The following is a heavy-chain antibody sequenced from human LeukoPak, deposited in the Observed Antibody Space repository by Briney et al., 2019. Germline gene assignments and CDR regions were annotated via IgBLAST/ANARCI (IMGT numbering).Heavy chain of an antibody. Sequence: SETLSLTCTVSGGSISSYYWSWIRQPPGKGLEWIGYIYYSGSTNYNPSLKSRVTISVDTSKNQFSLKLSSVTAADTAVYYCAGVDRVTMVLDPWGQGTLVTVSS. J-gene: IGHJ5*02. V-gene: IGHV4-59*01. CDR3: AGVDRVTMVLDP. CDR1: GGSISSYY. D-gene: IGHD3-10*01. CDR2: IYYSGST.